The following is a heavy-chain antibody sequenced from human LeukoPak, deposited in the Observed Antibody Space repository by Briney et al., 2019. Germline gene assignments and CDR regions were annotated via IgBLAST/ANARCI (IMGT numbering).Heavy chain of an antibody. CDR2: IIPIFGTA. CDR1: GYTFTSYA. Sequence: ASVKVSCKASGYTFTSYAISWVRQAPGQGLEWMGGIIPIFGTANYAQKFQGRVTITADESTSTAYMELSSLRSEDTAVYYCARSHGGYSYGAFDYWGQGTLVTVSS. V-gene: IGHV1-69*13. D-gene: IGHD5-18*01. J-gene: IGHJ4*02. CDR3: ARSHGGYSYGAFDY.